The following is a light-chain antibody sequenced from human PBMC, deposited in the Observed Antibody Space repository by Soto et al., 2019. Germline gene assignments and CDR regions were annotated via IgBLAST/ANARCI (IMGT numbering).Light chain of an antibody. CDR2: NTN. CDR3: GLYVGSGIHWV. Sequence: QAVVTQEPSFSVSPGRTGTLTCGLTSGSVSTRNYPSWYQQIPGQAPRTLIYNTNTRSSGVPDRFSGSILGNKAALTITGAQTEDECVYYCGLYVGSGIHWVFGGGTKVNVL. V-gene: IGLV8-61*01. CDR1: SGSVSTRNY. J-gene: IGLJ3*02.